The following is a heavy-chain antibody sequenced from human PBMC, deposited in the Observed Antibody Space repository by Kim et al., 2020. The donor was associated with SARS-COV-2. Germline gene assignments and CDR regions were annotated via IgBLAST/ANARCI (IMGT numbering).Heavy chain of an antibody. CDR3: ARRGLAAAGTNYYYGMDV. V-gene: IGHV5-10-1*01. D-gene: IGHD6-13*01. J-gene: IGHJ6*02. Sequence: GESLKISCKGSGYSFTSYWISWVRQMPGKGLEWMGRIDPSDSYTNYSPSFQGHVTISADKSISTAYLQWSSLKASDTAMYYCARRGLAAAGTNYYYGMDVWGQGTTVTVSS. CDR2: IDPSDSYT. CDR1: GYSFTSYW.